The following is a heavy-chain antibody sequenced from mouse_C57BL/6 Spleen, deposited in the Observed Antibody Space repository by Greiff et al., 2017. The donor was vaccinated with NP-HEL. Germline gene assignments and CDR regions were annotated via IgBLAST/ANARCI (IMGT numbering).Heavy chain of an antibody. Sequence: EVQLQQSGTVLARPGASVKMSCKTSGYTFTSYWMHWVKQRPGQGLAWIGAIDPGNSDTSYNQKFKGKAKLTAVTSASTAYMELIMLTNENSAVYSCTKGDYGSSYGYFDYWGQGTTLTVSS. CDR1: GYTFTSYW. CDR2: IDPGNSDT. CDR3: TKGDYGSSYGYFDY. J-gene: IGHJ2*01. D-gene: IGHD1-1*01. V-gene: IGHV1-5*01.